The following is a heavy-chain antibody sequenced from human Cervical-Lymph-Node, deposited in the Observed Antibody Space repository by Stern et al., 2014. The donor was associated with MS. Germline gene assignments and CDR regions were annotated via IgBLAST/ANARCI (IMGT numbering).Heavy chain of an antibody. CDR2: IHSMAIT. Sequence: QVQLQESGPGLVKPSETLSLTCSVSGGSITSYYCTWIRQPPGKGLEWIGHIHSMAITNDSPSLKSRVTISVDKSKKQFSLRLVSVTAADTAVYYCARDKSSITDRTFYYNGMDVWGQGTTVTVSS. CDR3: ARDKSSITDRTFYYNGMDV. D-gene: IGHD6-6*01. CDR1: GGSITSYY. V-gene: IGHV4-59*01. J-gene: IGHJ6*02.